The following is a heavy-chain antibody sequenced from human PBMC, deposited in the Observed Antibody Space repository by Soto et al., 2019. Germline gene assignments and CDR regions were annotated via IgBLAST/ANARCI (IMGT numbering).Heavy chain of an antibody. D-gene: IGHD6-13*01. Sequence: VGSLRLSCAASGFTFSSYAMSWVRQAPGKGLEWVSGISGRGGNTYYADSVKDRFTISRDNSKNTLYLQMNSLRAEDTAVYYCAKGVIAAAVDYFDYWGQGTLVTVSS. J-gene: IGHJ4*02. V-gene: IGHV3-23*01. CDR1: GFTFSSYA. CDR2: ISGRGGNT. CDR3: AKGVIAAAVDYFDY.